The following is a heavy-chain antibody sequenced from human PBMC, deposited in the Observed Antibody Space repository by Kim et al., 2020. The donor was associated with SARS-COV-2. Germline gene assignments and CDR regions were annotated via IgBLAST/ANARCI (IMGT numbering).Heavy chain of an antibody. CDR2: IRNKANSYTT. J-gene: IGHJ4*02. D-gene: IGHD6-19*01. V-gene: IGHV3-72*01. CDR1: GFTFSDHY. Sequence: GGSLRLSCAASGFTFSDHYMDWVRQAPGKGLEWVGRIRNKANSYTTEYAASVKGRFTISRDDSKNSLYLQMNSLKTEDTAVYYCARVVAGNGYTFDYWGQGTLVTVSS. CDR3: ARVVAGNGYTFDY.